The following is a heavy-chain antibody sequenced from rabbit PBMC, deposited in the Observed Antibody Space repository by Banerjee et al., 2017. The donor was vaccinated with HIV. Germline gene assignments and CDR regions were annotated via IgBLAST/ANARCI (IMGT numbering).Heavy chain of an antibody. J-gene: IGHJ4*01. CDR1: GLDFSSSYW. Sequence: QEQLVESGGDLVKPGASLTLTCTASGLDFSSSYWICWVRQAPGKGLEWIACIYAGSSGSTQYANWAKGRFTISKTSSTTVTLQMTSLTAADTATYFCARDLAGVIGWNFNLWGQGTLVTVS. D-gene: IGHD4-1*01. CDR2: IYAGSSGST. V-gene: IGHV1S45*01. CDR3: ARDLAGVIGWNFNL.